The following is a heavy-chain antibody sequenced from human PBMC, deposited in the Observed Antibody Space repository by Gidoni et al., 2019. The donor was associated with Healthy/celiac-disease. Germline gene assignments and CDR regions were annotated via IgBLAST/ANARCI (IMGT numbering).Heavy chain of an antibody. V-gene: IGHV4-34*01. CDR1: GGSFSGYY. J-gene: IGHJ4*02. CDR3: AGAYSSGWFFDY. Sequence: QVQLQQWGAGLLKPSETLSLPCAVYGGSFSGYYWSWIRQPPGKGLEWIGEINHSGSTNYNPSLKSRVTISVDTSKNQFSLKLSSVTAADTAVYYCAGAYSSGWFFDYWGQGTLVTVSS. CDR2: INHSGST. D-gene: IGHD6-19*01.